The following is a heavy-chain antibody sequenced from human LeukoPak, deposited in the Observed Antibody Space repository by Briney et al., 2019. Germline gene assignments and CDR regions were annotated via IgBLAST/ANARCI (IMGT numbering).Heavy chain of an antibody. Sequence: GESLKISCQGSGYSFSSDWIGWVRQMPGKGLEWMGIIYSRDSDTRYSPSFQGQVTISADKSVSTAYLQWSSLKASDTAMYYCARNYYDSSGYYDDAFDIWGQGTMVTVPS. CDR1: GYSFSSDW. CDR2: IYSRDSDT. J-gene: IGHJ3*02. CDR3: ARNYYDSSGYYDDAFDI. D-gene: IGHD3-22*01. V-gene: IGHV5-51*01.